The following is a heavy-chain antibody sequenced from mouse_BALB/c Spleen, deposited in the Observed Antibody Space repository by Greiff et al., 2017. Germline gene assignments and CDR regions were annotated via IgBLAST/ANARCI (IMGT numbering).Heavy chain of an antibody. CDR3: ANYYRYDRGYAMDY. V-gene: IGHV2-2*02. CDR2: IWSGGST. CDR1: GFSLTSYG. Sequence: VQGVESGPGLVQPSQSLSITCTVSGFSLTSYGVHWVRQSPGKGLEWLGVIWSGGSTDYNAAFISRLSISKDNSKSQVFFKMNSLQANDTAIYYCANYYRYDRGYAMDYWGQGTSVTVSS. J-gene: IGHJ4*01. D-gene: IGHD2-14*01.